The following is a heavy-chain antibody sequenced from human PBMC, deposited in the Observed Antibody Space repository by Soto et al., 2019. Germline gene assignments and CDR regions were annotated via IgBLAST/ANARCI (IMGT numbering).Heavy chain of an antibody. CDR3: ARDLGVLSGPPLHLYVLAF. CDR2: IYSGGST. J-gene: IGHJ6*02. V-gene: IGHV3-53*01. CDR1: GFTVSSNY. D-gene: IGHD2-15*01. Sequence: GGSLRLSCAASGFTVSSNYMSWVRQAPGKGLEWVSVIYSGGSTYYADSVKGRFTISRDNSKNTLYLQMNSLRAEDTAVYYCARDLGVLSGPPLHLYVLAFCGQGSTVTVSS.